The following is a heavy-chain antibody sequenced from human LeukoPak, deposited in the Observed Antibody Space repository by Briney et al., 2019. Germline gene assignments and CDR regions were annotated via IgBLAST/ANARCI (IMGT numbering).Heavy chain of an antibody. D-gene: IGHD1-20*01. CDR1: GFTFSSYA. CDR2: ISSNGGST. J-gene: IGHJ4*02. Sequence: XGSLRLSCSASGFTFSSYAMHWVRQAPGKGVEYVSAISSNGGSTYYADSVKGRFTISRDNSKNTLYLQMSSLRAEDTAVYYCASEEPITGPYFDYCGQGTLVTVSS. V-gene: IGHV3-64D*06. CDR3: ASEEPITGPYFDY.